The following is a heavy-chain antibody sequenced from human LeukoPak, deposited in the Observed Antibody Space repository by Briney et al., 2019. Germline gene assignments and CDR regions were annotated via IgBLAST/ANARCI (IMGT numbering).Heavy chain of an antibody. J-gene: IGHJ4*02. CDR3: VREGYYDSSGYLGVFDY. Sequence: PGGSLRLSCAGSGLTFSGYELNWVRQAPGKGLEWVSYISDSGSTKYYADSVKGRFTISRDNAKNSVYLQMKSLRAEDTAVYYCVREGYYDSSGYLGVFDYWGQGTLVTVSS. V-gene: IGHV3-48*03. CDR1: GLTFSGYE. CDR2: ISDSGSTK. D-gene: IGHD3-22*01.